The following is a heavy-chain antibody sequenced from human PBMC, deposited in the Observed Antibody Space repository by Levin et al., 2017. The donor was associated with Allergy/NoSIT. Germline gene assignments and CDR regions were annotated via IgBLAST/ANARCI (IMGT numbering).Heavy chain of an antibody. D-gene: IGHD6-19*01. Sequence: GGSLRLSCAASGFTFSSYGMHWVRQAPGKGLEWVAVISYDGSNKYYADSVKGRFTISRDNSKNTLYLQMNSLRAEDTAVYYCAKEGSSGRGGAFDIWGQGTMVTVSS. V-gene: IGHV3-30*18. CDR3: AKEGSSGRGGAFDI. CDR1: GFTFSSYG. J-gene: IGHJ3*02. CDR2: ISYDGSNK.